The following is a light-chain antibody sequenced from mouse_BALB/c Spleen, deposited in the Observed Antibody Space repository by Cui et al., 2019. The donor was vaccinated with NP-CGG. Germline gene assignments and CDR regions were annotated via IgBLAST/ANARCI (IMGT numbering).Light chain of an antibody. CDR1: TGTVTTSNY. J-gene: IGLJ1*01. CDR2: GTN. CDR3: ALWYSNHWV. V-gene: IGLV1*01. Sequence: QAVVTQASALTTSPGETVTPTCRSSTGTVTTSNYANWFQEKPDHLFTGLIGGTNNRVPGVPARFSGSLIGDKAALTITGAQTEDEAIYFCALWYSNHWVFGGGTKLTVL.